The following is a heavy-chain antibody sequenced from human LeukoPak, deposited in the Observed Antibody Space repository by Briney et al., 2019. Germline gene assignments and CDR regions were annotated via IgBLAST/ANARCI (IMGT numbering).Heavy chain of an antibody. CDR2: ITPIFGIA. CDR1: GGTFSSYA. D-gene: IGHD1-26*01. Sequence: SVKVSCKASGGTFSSYAISWVRQAPGQGLEWMVRITPIFGIANYAQKFQGRVTITADKSTSTAYMELSSLRSEDTAVYYCARSLFPSGSAFDIWGQGTMVTVSS. J-gene: IGHJ3*02. CDR3: ARSLFPSGSAFDI. V-gene: IGHV1-69*04.